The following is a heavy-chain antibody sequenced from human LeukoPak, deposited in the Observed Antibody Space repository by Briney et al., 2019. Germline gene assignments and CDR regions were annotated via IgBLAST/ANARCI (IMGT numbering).Heavy chain of an antibody. V-gene: IGHV4-39*07. D-gene: IGHD6-6*01. CDR3: ASVMAARREDLNWFAP. Sequence: SETLSLTCTVSGGSISSGVSYCSWIRQPPRKWLEWIGCIYYSGNTYNPSLKSRVTISVDSSKNQFSLNLTSVTAADTAVYSCASVMAARREDLNWFAPWGQGTLVTVSS. CDR1: GGSISSGVSY. CDR2: IYYSGNT. J-gene: IGHJ5*02.